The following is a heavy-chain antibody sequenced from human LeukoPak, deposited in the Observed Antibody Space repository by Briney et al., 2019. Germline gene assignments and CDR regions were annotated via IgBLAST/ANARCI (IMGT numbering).Heavy chain of an antibody. V-gene: IGHV1-3*01. CDR3: ARVVSPDYYYYGMDV. CDR1: GYTFTSYA. Sequence: ASVKVSCKASGYTFTSYAMHWVRQAPGQRLEWMGWINAGNGNTKYSQKFQGRVTITADESTSTAYMELSSLRSEDTAVYYCARVVSPDYYYYGMDVWGQGTTVTVPS. J-gene: IGHJ6*02. D-gene: IGHD2-2*01. CDR2: INAGNGNT.